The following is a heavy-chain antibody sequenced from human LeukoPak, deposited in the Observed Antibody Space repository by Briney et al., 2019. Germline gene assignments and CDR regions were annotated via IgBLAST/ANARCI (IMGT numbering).Heavy chain of an antibody. CDR3: ARDHGRRGVITYYYYYGMDV. D-gene: IGHD3-10*01. CDR1: GFTFSSYS. V-gene: IGHV3-48*04. Sequence: GGSLRLSCAASGFTFSSYSMNWVRQAPGKGLEWVSYISSSSSTIYHADSVKGRFTISRDNAKNSLYLQMNSLRAEDTAVYYCARDHGRRGVITYYYYYGMDVWGQGTTVTVSS. J-gene: IGHJ6*02. CDR2: ISSSSSTI.